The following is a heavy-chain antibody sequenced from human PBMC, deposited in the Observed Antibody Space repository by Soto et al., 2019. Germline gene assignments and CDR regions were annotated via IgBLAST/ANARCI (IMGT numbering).Heavy chain of an antibody. CDR1: GFTFSSYS. Sequence: GGSLRLSCAASGFTFSSYSMNWVRQAPGKGLEWVSSISSSSSYIYYVDSVKGRFTISRDNAKNSLYLQMNSLRAEDSAVYYCASDGAAVGAYYCYMDVWGKGTTVTVSS. CDR3: ASDGAAVGAYYCYMDV. CDR2: ISSSSSYI. D-gene: IGHD6-13*01. V-gene: IGHV3-21*01. J-gene: IGHJ6*03.